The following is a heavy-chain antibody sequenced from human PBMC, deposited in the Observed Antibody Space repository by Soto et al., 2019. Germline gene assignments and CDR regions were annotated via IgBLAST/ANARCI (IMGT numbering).Heavy chain of an antibody. CDR2: INPSGRST. Sequence: QVQLVQSGAEVKKPGASVKVSCKASGYTFTSYYMHWVRQAPGQGLEWMGIINPSGRSTSYAQKVQGRVTMTRDTSTSTVYMELSSLRSEDTAVYYCAREGGWGYCSSTSCYGVRFDYWGQGTLVTVSS. D-gene: IGHD2-2*01. CDR3: AREGGWGYCSSTSCYGVRFDY. J-gene: IGHJ4*02. V-gene: IGHV1-46*01. CDR1: GYTFTSYY.